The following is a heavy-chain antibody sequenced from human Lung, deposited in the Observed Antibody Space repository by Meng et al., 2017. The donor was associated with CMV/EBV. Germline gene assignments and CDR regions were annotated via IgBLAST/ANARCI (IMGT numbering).Heavy chain of an antibody. V-gene: IGHV4-30-4*01. CDR2: MDYRGST. CDR1: CDSISSGEYF. J-gene: IGHJ4*02. D-gene: IGHD2-2*01. Sequence: QGSGPGLVKPSQTLSLTRTVSCDSISSGEYFWSWIRQPPGKGLEWIGYMDYRGSTFYNPSLKSRVTISVDTSKNQFSLKLSSVTAADTAVYFCARGELLWDYWGQGTLVTVSS. CDR3: ARGELLWDY.